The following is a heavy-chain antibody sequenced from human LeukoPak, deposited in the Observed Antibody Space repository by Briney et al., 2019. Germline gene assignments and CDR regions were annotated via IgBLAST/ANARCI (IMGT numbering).Heavy chain of an antibody. D-gene: IGHD5-18*01. CDR2: IIPIFGAA. Sequence: SVKVSCKASGGTFSSYAISWVRQVPGQGLEWMGGIIPIFGAANYAQKLQGRVTITTDESTSTSYMELSSLRSEDTAMYYCAISPVDTAMAELGYYYYYYMDVWGKGTTVTVSS. CDR3: AISPVDTAMAELGYYYYYYMDV. J-gene: IGHJ6*03. CDR1: GGTFSSYA. V-gene: IGHV1-69*05.